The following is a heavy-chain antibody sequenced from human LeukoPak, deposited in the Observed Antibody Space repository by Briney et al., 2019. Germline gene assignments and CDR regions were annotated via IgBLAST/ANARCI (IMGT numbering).Heavy chain of an antibody. CDR3: AKNSYGSVIGLYYFDY. CDR1: GGTFSSYA. V-gene: IGHV1-69*05. D-gene: IGHD5-18*01. J-gene: IGHJ4*02. CDR2: IIPIFGTA. Sequence: SVKVSCKASGGTFSSYAISWLRQAPGQGLEWMGGIIPIFGTANYAQKFQGRVTITTDESTSTAYMELSSLRSEDTAVYYCAKNSYGSVIGLYYFDYWGQGTLVTVSS.